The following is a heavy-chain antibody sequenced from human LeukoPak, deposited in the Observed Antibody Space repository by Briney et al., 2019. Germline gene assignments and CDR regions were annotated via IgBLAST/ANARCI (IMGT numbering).Heavy chain of an antibody. Sequence: SETLSLTCTVSGGSISSGDYYWSWIRQHPGKGLEWIGYIYYSGSTYYNPSLKSRVTISVDTSKNQFSLKLSSVTAADTAVYYCARGSGGYSYGIDYWGQGTLVTVSS. CDR2: IYYSGST. J-gene: IGHJ4*02. D-gene: IGHD5-18*01. CDR3: ARGSGGYSYGIDY. V-gene: IGHV4-31*03. CDR1: GGSISSGDYY.